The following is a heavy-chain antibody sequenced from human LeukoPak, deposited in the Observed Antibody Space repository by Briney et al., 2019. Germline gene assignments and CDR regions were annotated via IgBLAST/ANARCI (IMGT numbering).Heavy chain of an antibody. CDR1: GYTFTSYG. D-gene: IGHD3-22*01. J-gene: IGHJ3*02. V-gene: IGHV1-18*01. CDR2: LSAYNGNT. Sequence: ASVKVSCKASGYTFTSYGISWVRQAPGQGLEWMGWLSAYNGNTNYAQKLQGRVTMTTDTSTSTAYMELRSLRSDDTAVYYCARVRYYDSSGYYLDAFDIWGQGTMVTVSS. CDR3: ARVRYYDSSGYYLDAFDI.